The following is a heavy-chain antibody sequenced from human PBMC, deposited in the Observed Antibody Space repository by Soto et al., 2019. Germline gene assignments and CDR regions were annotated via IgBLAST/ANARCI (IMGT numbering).Heavy chain of an antibody. CDR3: AKKVNSGSGSQYFDY. CDR2: FRAGGDDGTT. Sequence: GGSLRLSCVASGFTFSSYSMSWVRQAPGKGLEWVSGFRAGGDDGTTYYADSVKGRFTISRDNSKNTLFLQMNSLRAEDAAIYYCAKKVNSGSGSQYFDYFGQGTLVTVSS. CDR1: GFTFSSYS. V-gene: IGHV3-23*01. D-gene: IGHD3-10*01. J-gene: IGHJ4*02.